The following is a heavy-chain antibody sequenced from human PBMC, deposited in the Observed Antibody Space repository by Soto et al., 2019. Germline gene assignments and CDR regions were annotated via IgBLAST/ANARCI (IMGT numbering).Heavy chain of an antibody. CDR1: GGSISSYY. V-gene: IGHV4-59*01. D-gene: IGHD3-3*02. J-gene: IGHJ4*02. CDR3: ARDISLDY. CDR2: IYYSGST. Sequence: SETLSLTCTVSGGSISSYYWSWIRQPPGKGLEWIGYIYYSGSTNYNPSLKSRVTMSVDTSKNQFSLQLTSVTAADTAVYYCARDISLDYWGQGTLVTVSS.